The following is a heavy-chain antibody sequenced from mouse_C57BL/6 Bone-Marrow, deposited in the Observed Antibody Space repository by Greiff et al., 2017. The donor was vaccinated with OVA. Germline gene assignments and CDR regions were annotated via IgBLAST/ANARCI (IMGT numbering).Heavy chain of an antibody. Sequence: EVKLMESGGGLVQPGGSMKLSCVASGFTFSNYWMNWVRQSPEKGLEWVAQIRLKSDNYATHYAESVKGRFTISRDDSKSSVYLQMNNLRAEDTGIYYCTDYGSSGAWGQGTLVTVSA. CDR1: GFTFSNYW. CDR2: IRLKSDNYAT. V-gene: IGHV6-3*01. D-gene: IGHD1-1*01. J-gene: IGHJ3*01. CDR3: TDYGSSGA.